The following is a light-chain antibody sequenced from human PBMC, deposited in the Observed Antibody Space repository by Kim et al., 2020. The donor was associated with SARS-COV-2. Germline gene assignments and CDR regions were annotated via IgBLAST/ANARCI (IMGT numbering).Light chain of an antibody. CDR2: QDS. Sequence: SGSPGQTASITCSGDKLGDKYACWYQQKPGQSPVLVIYQDSKRPSGSPERFSGSNSGNTATLTISGTQAMDEADYYCQAWDSSTAVFGTGTKVTVL. V-gene: IGLV3-1*01. CDR3: QAWDSSTAV. CDR1: KLGDKY. J-gene: IGLJ1*01.